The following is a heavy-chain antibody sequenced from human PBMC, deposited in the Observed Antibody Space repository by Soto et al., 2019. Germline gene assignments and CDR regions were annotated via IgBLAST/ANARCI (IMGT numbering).Heavy chain of an antibody. Sequence: ASVKVSCKASGYTFTSYAMHWVRQAPGQRLEWMGWINAGNGNTKYSQKFQGRVTITRDTSASTAYMELSSLRSEDTAVYYCARSPYSGSYYEGGTFDYWGQGNLVTVSS. V-gene: IGHV1-3*01. J-gene: IGHJ4*02. CDR1: GYTFTSYA. CDR2: INAGNGNT. D-gene: IGHD1-26*01. CDR3: ARSPYSGSYYEGGTFDY.